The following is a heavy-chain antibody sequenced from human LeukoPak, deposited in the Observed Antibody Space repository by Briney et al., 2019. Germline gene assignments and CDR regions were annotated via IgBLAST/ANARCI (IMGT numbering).Heavy chain of an antibody. CDR2: INPNSGGT. D-gene: IGHD6-19*01. CDR3: ARDRSRSSGWSKNDY. J-gene: IGHJ4*02. V-gene: IGHV1-2*04. Sequence: GASVKVSCKASGYTFTGYYMHWVRQAPGQGLEWMGWINPNSGGTNYAQKFQGWVTMTRDTSISTAYMELSRLRSDDTAVYYCARDRSRSSGWSKNDYWGQGTLVTVSS. CDR1: GYTFTGYY.